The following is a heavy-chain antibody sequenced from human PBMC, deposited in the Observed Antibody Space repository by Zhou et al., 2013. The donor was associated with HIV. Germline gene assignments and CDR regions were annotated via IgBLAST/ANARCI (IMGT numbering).Heavy chain of an antibody. CDR1: GYTLTGFG. Sequence: QVQLVQSGAEAAQPGASVRVSCKASGYTLTGFGISWVQQAPGQGLEWVGWINPNSGGTNYAQKFQGRVTMTSDTSISTAYMELSSLTSDDTAVYYCARDLFSGGGDYFDHWGQGTLVTVSS. V-gene: IGHV1-2*02. J-gene: IGHJ4*02. CDR2: INPNSGGT. D-gene: IGHD3-16*01. CDR3: ARDLFSGGGDYFDH.